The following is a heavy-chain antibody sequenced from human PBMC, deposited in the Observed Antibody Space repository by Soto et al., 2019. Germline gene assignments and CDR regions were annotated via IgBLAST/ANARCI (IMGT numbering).Heavy chain of an antibody. Sequence: DVQLVESGGGLVQPGRSLRLSCAASGFAFNDYAMHWVRQAPRKGLEWVAGISWHSANIAYADSVKGRFTISRDNAKNSLYLQMNSLRSEDTAFYYCAKDAVGSHYFYYMDVWGKGTAVTVSS. CDR2: ISWHSANI. CDR1: GFAFNDYA. CDR3: AKDAVGSHYFYYMDV. D-gene: IGHD3-10*01. V-gene: IGHV3-9*01. J-gene: IGHJ6*03.